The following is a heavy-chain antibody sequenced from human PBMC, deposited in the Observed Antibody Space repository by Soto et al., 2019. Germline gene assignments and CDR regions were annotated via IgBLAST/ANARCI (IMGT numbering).Heavy chain of an antibody. CDR1: GFSFDDYA. V-gene: IGHV3-9*01. CDR3: VRSKGGYSYGTPFDY. J-gene: IGHJ4*02. CDR2: ISWNSGNI. Sequence: EVQLEESGGALVQPGRSLRLSCAASGFSFDDYAMYWVRQVLGKGLKWVSSISWNSGNIDYADSVKGRFTTSRDNAKNSLYLQMNSLRPEDTALYYCVRSKGGYSYGTPFDYWGQGTLVTVSS. D-gene: IGHD5-18*01.